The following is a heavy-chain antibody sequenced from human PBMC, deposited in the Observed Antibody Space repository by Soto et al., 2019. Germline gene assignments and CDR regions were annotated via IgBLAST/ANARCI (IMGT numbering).Heavy chain of an antibody. CDR3: ARRNLYYYGMDV. CDR2: IDPSDSYT. CDR1: GYSFTSYW. Sequence: GESLKISCKGSGYSFTSYWISWVRQMPGKGLEWMGRIDPSDSYTNYSPSFQGHVTLSADKSISTAYLQWSSLKASDTAMYCCARRNLYYYGMDVWGQGTTVTVSS. J-gene: IGHJ6*02. V-gene: IGHV5-10-1*01.